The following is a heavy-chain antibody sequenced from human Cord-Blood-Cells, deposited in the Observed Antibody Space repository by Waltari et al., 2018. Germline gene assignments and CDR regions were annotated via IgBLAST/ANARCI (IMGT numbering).Heavy chain of an antibody. CDR1: GFTVSRTY. CDR3: AREAYSSGWYYFDY. J-gene: IGHJ4*02. CDR2: IYSGGST. V-gene: IGHV3-53*01. D-gene: IGHD6-19*01. Sequence: EVQLVESGGGLIQPGGSLRLSCAASGFTVSRTYMTWVRQAPGKGLEWVSVIYSGGSTYYADSVKGRFTISRDNSKNTLYLQMNSLRAEDTAVYYCAREAYSSGWYYFDYWGQGTLVTVSS.